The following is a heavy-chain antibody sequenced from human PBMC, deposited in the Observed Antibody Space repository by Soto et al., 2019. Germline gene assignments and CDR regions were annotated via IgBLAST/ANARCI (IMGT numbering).Heavy chain of an antibody. CDR1: GGSISSNY. Sequence: QVQLQESGPGLLEPSETLALACSVSGGSISSNYWSWIWQPPGKGLEWIGYIYYSGSTNYNPSLKSRVTISVDTSKNQFSLKLSSVTAADTAVYYCARGSTGYSSSWYRYWGQGTLVTVSS. V-gene: IGHV4-59*08. D-gene: IGHD6-13*01. CDR2: IYYSGST. J-gene: IGHJ4*02. CDR3: ARGSTGYSSSWYRY.